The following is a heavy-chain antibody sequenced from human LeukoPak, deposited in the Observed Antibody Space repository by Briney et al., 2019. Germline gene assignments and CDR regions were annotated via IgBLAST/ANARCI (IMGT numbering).Heavy chain of an antibody. CDR3: TRDQRGSSWYYYYYYMDV. CDR2: IRSKAYGGTT. J-gene: IGHJ6*03. CDR1: GFTFGDYA. D-gene: IGHD6-13*01. V-gene: IGHV3-49*04. Sequence: GGSLRLSCTASGFTFGDYAMSWVRQAPGKGLEWVGFIRSKAYGGTTEYAASVKGRFTISRDDSKSIAYLQMNSLKTEDTAVYYCTRDQRGSSWYYYYYYMDVWGKGTTVTISS.